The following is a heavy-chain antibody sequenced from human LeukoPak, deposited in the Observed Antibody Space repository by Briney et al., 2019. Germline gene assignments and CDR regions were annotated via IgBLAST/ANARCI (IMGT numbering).Heavy chain of an antibody. CDR3: ATSSGSRGLYFDF. D-gene: IGHD3-22*01. CDR1: GFTFSTFW. J-gene: IGHJ4*02. Sequence: GGSLRLSCAASGFTFSTFWMSWVRQAPGKGLERVANIKEDGSGKYYVDSVKGRFTISRDSAKKSLYLQMNSLRDEDTAVYYCATSSGSRGLYFDFWGQGTLVTVSS. V-gene: IGHV3-7*01. CDR2: IKEDGSGK.